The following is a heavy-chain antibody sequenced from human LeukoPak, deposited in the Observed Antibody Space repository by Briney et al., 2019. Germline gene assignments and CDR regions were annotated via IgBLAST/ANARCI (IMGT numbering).Heavy chain of an antibody. J-gene: IGHJ6*03. CDR2: VYYSGTT. CDR3: ARVISMIRGDNYYMDV. Sequence: PSETLSLTCTVSGGSVSSMKYYWGWIRQPPGKGLEWIGRVYYSGTTYYNPSLESRVTISRDTSKNQFSLMLSSVNAADTAVYYCARVISMIRGDNYYMDVWGKGTTVNV. CDR1: GGSVSSMKYY. D-gene: IGHD3-16*01. V-gene: IGHV4-39*02.